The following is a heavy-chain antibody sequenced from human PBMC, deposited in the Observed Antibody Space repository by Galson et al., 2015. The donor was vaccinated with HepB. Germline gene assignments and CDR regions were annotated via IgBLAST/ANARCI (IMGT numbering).Heavy chain of an antibody. CDR2: ISGSGGST. CDR1: GFTFSSYA. J-gene: IGHJ6*02. D-gene: IGHD3-10*01. Sequence: SLRLSCAASGFTFSSYAMSWVRQAPGKGLEWVSAISGSGGSTYYADSVKGRFTISRDNSKNTLYLQMNSLRAEDTAVYYCAKAGSGNSFVYYGMDVWGQGTTVTVSS. CDR3: AKAGSGNSFVYYGMDV. V-gene: IGHV3-23*01.